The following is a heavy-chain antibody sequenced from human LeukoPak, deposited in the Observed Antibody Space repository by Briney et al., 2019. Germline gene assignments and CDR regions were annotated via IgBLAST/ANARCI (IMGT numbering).Heavy chain of an antibody. J-gene: IGHJ4*02. V-gene: IGHV4-39*01. CDR3: ARPQKEMATITSVVAFDY. D-gene: IGHD5-24*01. Sequence: PSESLSLTCTVSGGSISSSSAYWGWIRQPPGKGLEWIGSIYYSKNTYYNPSLKSRVTISADTSKNQFSLRLTSVTAADTAVYYCARPQKEMATITSVVAFDYWGQGTLVTVSS. CDR1: GGSISSSSAY. CDR2: IYYSKNT.